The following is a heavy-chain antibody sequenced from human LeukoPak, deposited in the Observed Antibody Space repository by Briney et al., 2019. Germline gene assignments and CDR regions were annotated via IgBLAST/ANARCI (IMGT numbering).Heavy chain of an antibody. CDR3: TSLVSPTYYYGSGSYYNDY. Sequence: GSLRLPCAASGFTFSGSAMHWVRQASGKGLEWVGRIRSKANSYATAYAASVKGRFTISRDDSKNTAYLQMNSLKTEGTAVYYCTSLVSPTYYYGSGSYYNDYWGQGTLVTVSS. D-gene: IGHD3-10*01. J-gene: IGHJ4*02. CDR1: GFTFSGSA. CDR2: IRSKANSYAT. V-gene: IGHV3-73*01.